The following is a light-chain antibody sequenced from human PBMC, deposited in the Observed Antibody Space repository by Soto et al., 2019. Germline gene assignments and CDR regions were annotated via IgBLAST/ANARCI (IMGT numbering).Light chain of an antibody. V-gene: IGKV3-20*01. CDR2: GAS. CDR3: QQYGSLYT. CDR1: QSVGSSY. J-gene: IGKJ2*01. Sequence: EIVLTQSPGTLSLSPGERATLSCRASQSVGSSYLAWYQQKPGQAPRLLIYGASSRATATPDRFRGRGSGTDFTLTISRLEPEVFAVYYCQQYGSLYTFGQGTKLEIK.